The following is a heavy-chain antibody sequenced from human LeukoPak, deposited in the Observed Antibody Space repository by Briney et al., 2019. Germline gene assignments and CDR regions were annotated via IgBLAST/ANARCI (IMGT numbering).Heavy chain of an antibody. Sequence: ASVKVSCKASGYTFSSYGISWVRQAPGQGLEWMGWISAYSGNTDYAQKLQGRVTMTTDTSTSTAYMELRSLRSDDKAVYYCASSDSSGYGAFDIWGQGTMVTVSS. CDR2: ISAYSGNT. CDR3: ASSDSSGYGAFDI. D-gene: IGHD3-22*01. CDR1: GYTFSSYG. V-gene: IGHV1-18*01. J-gene: IGHJ3*02.